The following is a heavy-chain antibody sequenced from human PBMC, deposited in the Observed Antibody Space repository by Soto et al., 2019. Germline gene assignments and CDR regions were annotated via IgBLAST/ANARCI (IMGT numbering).Heavy chain of an antibody. CDR2: INPSGGST. V-gene: IGHV1-46*03. D-gene: IGHD2-15*01. Sequence: ASVKVSCKASGYTFTSYYMHWVRQAPGQGLEWMGIINPSGGSTSYAQKFQGRVTMTRDTSTSTVYMELSSLRSEDTAVYYCARFPCSGGSCYSSAFWFDPWGQGTLVTVSS. CDR3: ARFPCSGGSCYSSAFWFDP. CDR1: GYTFTSYY. J-gene: IGHJ5*02.